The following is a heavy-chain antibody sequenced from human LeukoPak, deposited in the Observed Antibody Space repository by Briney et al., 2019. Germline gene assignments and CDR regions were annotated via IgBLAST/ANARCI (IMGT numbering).Heavy chain of an antibody. V-gene: IGHV3-33*08. CDR3: ARAQISFWSGGPIDY. CDR1: GFTFSSYG. Sequence: GGSLRLSCAASGFTFSSYGMHWVRQAPGKGLEWVAVIWYGGSNKYYADSVKGRFTISRDNSKNTLYLQMNSLRAEDTAVYYCARAQISFWSGGPIDYWGQGTLVTVSS. D-gene: IGHD3-3*01. CDR2: IWYGGSNK. J-gene: IGHJ4*02.